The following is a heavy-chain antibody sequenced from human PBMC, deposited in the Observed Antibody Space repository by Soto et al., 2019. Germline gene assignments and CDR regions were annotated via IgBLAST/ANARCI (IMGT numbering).Heavy chain of an antibody. V-gene: IGHV3-53*01. J-gene: IGHJ4*02. CDR1: GFTVSSNY. Sequence: GGSLRLSCAASGFTVSSNYMIWVRQAPGKGLEWVSVIYSDGSTYSASSVKGRFTISRDNSKNTLSLQMNSLRAEDTAVYYCARGSRPLSGWTDYWGLGTLVTV. D-gene: IGHD6-19*01. CDR2: IYSDGST. CDR3: ARGSRPLSGWTDY.